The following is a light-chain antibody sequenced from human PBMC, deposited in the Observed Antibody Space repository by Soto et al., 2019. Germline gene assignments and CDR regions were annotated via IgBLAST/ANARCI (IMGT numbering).Light chain of an antibody. Sequence: QSALTQPRSVSGSPGQSVTISCTGTSSDVGGYNFVSWYQHHPGKAPKLMIYDVSQRPSGVSDRFSGSKSGNTASLTVSGLQAEDEAYYYCCSYAGSYTWIFGEGTKLTVL. J-gene: IGLJ2*01. CDR1: SSDVGGYNF. V-gene: IGLV2-11*01. CDR3: CSYAGSYTWI. CDR2: DVS.